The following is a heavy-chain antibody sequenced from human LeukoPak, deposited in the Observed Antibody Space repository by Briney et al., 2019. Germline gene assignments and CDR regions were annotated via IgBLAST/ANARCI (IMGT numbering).Heavy chain of an antibody. Sequence: GGSLRLSCAASGFTFRRFAMYWVRQAPGKGLEWVAIISNDGSNEYYADSVKGRFTISRDNSKNTLYLQMNSPRAEDTAVYYCARGQLWLLSYWGQGTLVTVSS. V-gene: IGHV3-30-3*01. CDR1: GFTFRRFA. D-gene: IGHD5-18*01. J-gene: IGHJ4*02. CDR3: ARGQLWLLSY. CDR2: ISNDGSNE.